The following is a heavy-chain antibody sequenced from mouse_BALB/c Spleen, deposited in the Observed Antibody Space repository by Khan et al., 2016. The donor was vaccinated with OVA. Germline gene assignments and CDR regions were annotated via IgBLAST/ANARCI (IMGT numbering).Heavy chain of an antibody. CDR1: GYTFTTYW. J-gene: IGHJ2*01. CDR2: IYPGDGDT. D-gene: IGHD2-12*01. Sequence: QVQLKQSGAELARPGASVQLSCKASGYTFTTYWMQWVKQRPGQGLEWIGTIYPGDGDTRYAQKFKGKATLTADKSSSTAYMQLSSLTSEDSSVYYCASYSDDFFDYWGQGTTLTVSS. CDR3: ASYSDDFFDY. V-gene: IGHV1-87*01.